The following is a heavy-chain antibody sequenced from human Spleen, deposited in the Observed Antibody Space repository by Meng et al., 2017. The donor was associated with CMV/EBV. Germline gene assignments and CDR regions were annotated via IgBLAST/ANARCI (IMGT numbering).Heavy chain of an antibody. CDR1: GSSINSGGCY. CDR3: AREGYAEAFDY. Sequence: VQLQAAVPGLVEPSHTLSLTCTVSGSSINSGGCYWSWSRQRPGKSVEWYRYIYYNCSTYYNPTLKRSVAISIDTSTNKFSLELSSVTAADTAVYYCAREGYAEAFDYWGQGTLVTVSS. J-gene: IGHJ4*02. V-gene: IGHV4-30-4*08. D-gene: IGHD5-18*01. CDR2: IYYNCST.